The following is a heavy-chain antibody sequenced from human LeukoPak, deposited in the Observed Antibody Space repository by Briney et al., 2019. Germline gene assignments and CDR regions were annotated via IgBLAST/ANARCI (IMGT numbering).Heavy chain of an antibody. CDR2: ISSSGSTI. Sequence: GGSLRLSCAASGFTFSDYYMSWIRQAPGKGLEWVSYISSSGSTIYYADSVKGRFTISRDNSKNTLYLQMNSLRAEDTALYYCAKGGGSTWYSFDSWGQGTLVTVSS. J-gene: IGHJ4*02. CDR1: GFTFSDYY. V-gene: IGHV3-11*04. CDR3: AKGGGSTWYSFDS. D-gene: IGHD6-13*01.